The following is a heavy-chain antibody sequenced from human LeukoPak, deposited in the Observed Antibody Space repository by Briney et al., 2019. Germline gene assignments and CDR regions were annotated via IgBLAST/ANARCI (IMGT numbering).Heavy chain of an antibody. CDR1: GYTFTSYG. CDR2: ISAYSGNT. CDR3: ARAKYYDSSGYYSPDY. V-gene: IGHV1-18*01. D-gene: IGHD3-22*01. J-gene: IGHJ4*02. Sequence: ASVKVSCKASGYTFTSYGISWVRQAPGQGLEWMGWISAYSGNTNYAQKLQGRVTMTTDTSTSTAYMELRSLRSDDTAVYYCARAKYYDSSGYYSPDYWGQGTLVTVSS.